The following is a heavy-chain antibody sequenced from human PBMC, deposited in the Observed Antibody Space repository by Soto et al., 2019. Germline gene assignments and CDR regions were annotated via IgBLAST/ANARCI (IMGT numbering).Heavy chain of an antibody. V-gene: IGHV3-23*01. CDR3: ANDHLYMRGVIHDWCDP. D-gene: IGHD3-10*01. J-gene: IGHJ5*02. Sequence: EVQLLESGGGLIQPGGSLRLSCAASGLTFSSYAMSWVRQAPGKGLEWVSAISGGGGSTYYADSVKGRFTISRDNSKNTLYLQMNRLRAVDTAVYYCANDHLYMRGVIHDWCDPWGQGTLVTVSS. CDR1: GLTFSSYA. CDR2: ISGGGGST.